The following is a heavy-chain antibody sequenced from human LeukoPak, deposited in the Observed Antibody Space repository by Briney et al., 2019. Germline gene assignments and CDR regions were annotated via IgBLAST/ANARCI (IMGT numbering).Heavy chain of an antibody. Sequence: ASVKVSCKASGYTFTSYYMHWVRQAPGQGLEWMGIINPSGGSTSYAQKSQGRVTMTRDTSTSTVYMELSSLRSEDTAVYYCARDLGYYDSSGYSTHRYWFDPWGQGTLVTVSS. CDR2: INPSGGST. CDR3: ARDLGYYDSSGYSTHRYWFDP. V-gene: IGHV1-46*03. J-gene: IGHJ5*02. CDR1: GYTFTSYY. D-gene: IGHD3-22*01.